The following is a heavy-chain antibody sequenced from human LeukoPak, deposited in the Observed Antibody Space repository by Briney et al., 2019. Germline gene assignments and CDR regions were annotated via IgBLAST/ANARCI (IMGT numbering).Heavy chain of an antibody. J-gene: IGHJ5*02. V-gene: IGHV4-39*07. CDR2: ICYSGST. CDR3: ARVMISVAGARWFDP. CDR1: GGSISSSSYY. D-gene: IGHD6-19*01. Sequence: SETLSLTCTVYGGSISSSSYYWGWIRQPPGKGLEWIGSICYSGSTYYNPSLKSRVTISVDTSKNQFSLKLSSVTAADTAVYYCARVMISVAGARWFDPWGQGTLVTVSS.